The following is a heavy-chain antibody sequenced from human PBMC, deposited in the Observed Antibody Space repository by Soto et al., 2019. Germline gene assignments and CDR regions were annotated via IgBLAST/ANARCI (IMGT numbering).Heavy chain of an antibody. V-gene: IGHV1-18*04. CDR3: ARDGSTSYYYYYGMDV. CDR2: ISAYNGNT. Sequence: ASVKVSCKASGYTFTSYGISWGRQAPGQGLEWMGWISAYNGNTNYAQKLQGRVTMTTDTSTSTAYMELRSLRSDDTAVYYCARDGSTSYYYYYGMDVWGQGTTVTVSS. CDR1: GYTFTSYG. D-gene: IGHD2-2*01. J-gene: IGHJ6*02.